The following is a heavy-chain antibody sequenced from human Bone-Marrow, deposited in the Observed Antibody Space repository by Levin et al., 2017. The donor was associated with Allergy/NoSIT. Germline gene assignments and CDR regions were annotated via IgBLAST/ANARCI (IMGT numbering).Heavy chain of an antibody. CDR2: IYYDGSNK. Sequence: GGSLRLSCAASGFTFSSYGMHWVRQAPGKGLEWVAIIYYDGSNKYYADSVKGRFIISRDNSKNTLFLQMNSLRAEDTAVYYCARDNRCSGGSCYYDAFDIWGQGTMVTVSS. V-gene: IGHV3-33*01. J-gene: IGHJ3*02. D-gene: IGHD2-15*01. CDR1: GFTFSSYG. CDR3: ARDNRCSGGSCYYDAFDI.